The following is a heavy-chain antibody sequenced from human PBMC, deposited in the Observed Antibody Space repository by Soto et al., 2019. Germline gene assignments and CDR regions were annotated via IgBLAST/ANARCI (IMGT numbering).Heavy chain of an antibody. CDR2: INHSGST. CDR3: ARGTLAAGRVY. CDR1: GGSFSGYY. D-gene: IGHD6-13*01. J-gene: IGHJ4*02. V-gene: IGHV4-34*01. Sequence: QVQLQQWGAGLLKPSETLSLTCAVYGGSFSGYYWSWIRQPPGKGLEWIGEINHSGSTNYNPSLKIRVTISVDTSKNQFSLKLSSVTAADTAVYYCARGTLAAGRVYWGQGTLVTVSS.